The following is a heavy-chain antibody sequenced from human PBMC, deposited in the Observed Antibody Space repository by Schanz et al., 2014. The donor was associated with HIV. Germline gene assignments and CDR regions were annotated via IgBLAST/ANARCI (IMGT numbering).Heavy chain of an antibody. D-gene: IGHD3-22*01. CDR3: ASAGFDDSSGYPDY. CDR1: GDTFKSHG. V-gene: IGHV1-2*02. J-gene: IGHJ4*02. CDR2: INPNSGGT. Sequence: QVQLVQSGAAVKKPGTSVRVSCMVPGDTFKSHGFGWVRQAPGQGLEWMGWINPNSGGTNYAQKFQGRVTISRDTSISTAYMEVSRLRSDDTAVYYCASAGFDDSSGYPDYWGQGTLVTVSS.